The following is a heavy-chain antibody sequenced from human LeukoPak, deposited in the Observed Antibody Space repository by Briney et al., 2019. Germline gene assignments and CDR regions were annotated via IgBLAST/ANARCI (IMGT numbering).Heavy chain of an antibody. V-gene: IGHV3-23*01. CDR3: AKSPGREV. J-gene: IGHJ6*02. CDR2: ISVSGGST. CDR1: GFTLRSYA. Sequence: EGSLRLSCAASGFTLRSYAMSWVRQAPGKGLEWVSGISVSGGSTYYADSVKGRFTISRDNSNNTLYLQMNSLRVEDTAIYYLAKSPGREVWGQGPRSPSP.